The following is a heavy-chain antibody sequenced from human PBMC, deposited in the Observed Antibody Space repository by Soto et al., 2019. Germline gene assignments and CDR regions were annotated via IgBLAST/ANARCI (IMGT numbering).Heavy chain of an antibody. CDR1: GGSFSGYY. CDR3: ARGSPSERDIVVVPAAMPAFDY. CDR2: INHSGST. J-gene: IGHJ4*02. D-gene: IGHD2-2*01. V-gene: IGHV4-34*01. Sequence: SETLSLTCAVYGGSFSGYYWSWIRQPPGKGLEWIGEINHSGSTNYNPSLKSRVTISVDTSKNQFSLKLSSVTAADTAVYYCARGSPSERDIVVVPAAMPAFDYWGQGTLVTVSS.